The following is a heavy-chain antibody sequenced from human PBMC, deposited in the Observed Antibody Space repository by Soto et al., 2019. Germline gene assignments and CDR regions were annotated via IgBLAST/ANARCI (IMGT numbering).Heavy chain of an antibody. CDR2: INAGNGNT. CDR1: GYTFTSYA. D-gene: IGHD3-16*01. CDR3: ARDSLITFGGVMGY. Sequence: ASVKVSCKASGYTFTSYAMHWVRQAPGQRLEWMGWINAGNGNTKYSQKFQGRVTITRDTSASTAYMELSSLRSEDTAVYYCARDSLITFGGVMGYWGQGTLVTVSS. J-gene: IGHJ4*02. V-gene: IGHV1-3*01.